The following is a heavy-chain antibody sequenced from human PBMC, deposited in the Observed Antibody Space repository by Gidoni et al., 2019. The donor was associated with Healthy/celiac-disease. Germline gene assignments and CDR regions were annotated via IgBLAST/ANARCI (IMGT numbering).Heavy chain of an antibody. CDR1: GFTFSSYE. V-gene: IGHV3-48*03. CDR2: ISSSGSTI. Sequence: EVQLVESGGGLVQPGGSLRLSCAASGFTFSSYEMNWVRQAPGKGLEWVSYISSSGSTIYYADSVKGRFTTSRDNAKNSLYLQMNSLRAEDTAVYYCARDDEGAARYYGMDVWGQGTTVTVSS. CDR3: ARDDEGAARYYGMDV. D-gene: IGHD6-6*01. J-gene: IGHJ6*02.